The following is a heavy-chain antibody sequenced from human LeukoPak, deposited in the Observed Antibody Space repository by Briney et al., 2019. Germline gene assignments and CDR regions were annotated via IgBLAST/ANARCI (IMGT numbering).Heavy chain of an antibody. CDR3: ARDVAVTTEEWFDP. CDR1: GGTFSSYA. D-gene: IGHD2-21*02. J-gene: IGHJ5*02. Sequence: ASVKVSCKASGGTFSSYAISWVRQAPRQGLEWMGGIIPIFGTANYAQKFQGRVTITADESTSTAYMELSSLRSEDTAVYYCARDVAVTTEEWFDPWGQGTLVTVSS. CDR2: IIPIFGTA. V-gene: IGHV1-69*13.